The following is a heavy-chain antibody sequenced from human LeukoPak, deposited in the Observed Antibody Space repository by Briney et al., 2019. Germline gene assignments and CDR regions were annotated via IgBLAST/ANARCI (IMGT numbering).Heavy chain of an antibody. D-gene: IGHD3-22*01. CDR1: GFTFSSYS. CDR2: ISSSSSYI. Sequence: GGSLRLSCAASGFTFSSYSMNWVRQAPGKGLEWVSSISSSSSYIYYADSVKGRFTISRDNSKNTLYLQMNSLRVEDTAVYYCAKKYYYDSSGYYFQHWGQGTLVTVSS. J-gene: IGHJ1*01. V-gene: IGHV3-21*04. CDR3: AKKYYYDSSGYYFQH.